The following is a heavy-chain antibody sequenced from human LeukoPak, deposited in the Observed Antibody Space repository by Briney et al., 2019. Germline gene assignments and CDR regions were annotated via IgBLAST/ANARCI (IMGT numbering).Heavy chain of an antibody. Sequence: SETLSLTCTVSGGSVSNYYWSWIRQPPGKGLEWIGYIYYSGSTNYNPSLKSRVTISVDTSKNQFSLKLSSVTAADTAVYYCARHFTGNFDYWGQGTLVTVSS. V-gene: IGHV4-59*08. J-gene: IGHJ4*02. D-gene: IGHD4-11*01. CDR1: GGSVSNYY. CDR3: ARHFTGNFDY. CDR2: IYYSGST.